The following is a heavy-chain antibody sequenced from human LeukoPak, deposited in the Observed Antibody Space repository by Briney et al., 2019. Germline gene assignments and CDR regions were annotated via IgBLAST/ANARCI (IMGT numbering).Heavy chain of an antibody. CDR3: ARSTVTNYFDY. Sequence: GGSLRLSCAASGFTFNDYEMNWVRQAPGKGLEWISYISRSGSSIYYADSVQGRFTISRDNAKDSLYLQVNSLRAEDTAVYYCARSTVTNYFDYWGQGTLVTVSS. V-gene: IGHV3-48*03. J-gene: IGHJ4*02. CDR1: GFTFNDYE. CDR2: ISRSGSSI. D-gene: IGHD4-17*01.